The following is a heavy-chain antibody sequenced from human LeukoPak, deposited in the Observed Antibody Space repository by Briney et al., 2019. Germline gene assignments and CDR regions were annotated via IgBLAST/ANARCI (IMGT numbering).Heavy chain of an antibody. CDR3: GGGGTSLHY. CDR2: IWYDGSNK. Sequence: PGGSLRLSCAASGFTFSSYGMHWVRQAPGKGLEWVAVIWYDGSNKYYADSVKGRFTISRDNSKNTLYLQMNSLRAEDTAVYYRGGGGTSLHYWGQGTLVTVSS. D-gene: IGHD3-16*01. V-gene: IGHV3-33*01. CDR1: GFTFSSYG. J-gene: IGHJ4*02.